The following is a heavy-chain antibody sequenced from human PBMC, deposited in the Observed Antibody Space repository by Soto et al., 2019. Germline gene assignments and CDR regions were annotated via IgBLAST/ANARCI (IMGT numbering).Heavy chain of an antibody. V-gene: IGHV3-33*01. Sequence: GGSLRPSCAASGFTFSSYGMHWVRQAPGKGLEWVAVIWFDGSNKFYADSVKGRFTISRDNSKNTVSLQMNSLRDEDSAAYYCATTGPYWGQGTLVTVSS. J-gene: IGHJ4*02. CDR3: ATTGPY. CDR2: IWFDGSNK. CDR1: GFTFSSYG.